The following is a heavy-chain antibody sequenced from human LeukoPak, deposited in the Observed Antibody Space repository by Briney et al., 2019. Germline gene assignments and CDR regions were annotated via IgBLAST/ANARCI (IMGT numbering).Heavy chain of an antibody. CDR1: XXXXXXNSAG. Sequence: SQTLSLTCAISXXXXXXNSAGWNWIRRXXXXXXXXXXRXYYKSKWDYDYALSVKSRITINPDTSKNQFSLQLNSVTPEDTAVYYCARGPRITGTTGAFDIWGPGTMVTVSS. V-gene: IGHV6-1*01. CDR3: ARGPRITGTTGAFDI. D-gene: IGHD1-20*01. CDR2: XYYKSKWDY. J-gene: IGHJ3*02.